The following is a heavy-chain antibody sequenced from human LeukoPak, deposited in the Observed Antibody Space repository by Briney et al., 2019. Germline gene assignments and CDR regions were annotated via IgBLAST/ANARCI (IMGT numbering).Heavy chain of an antibody. CDR1: GFTFVSYN. D-gene: IGHD6-19*01. J-gene: IGHJ4*02. Sequence: GGSLRLSCAASGFTFVSYNMNWVRQAPGKGLEWVAYISSSSSLIYYADSVKGRFTISRDNAKNTLCLQMNSLRAEDTAVYYCARGGSSGWYGDPFDYWGQGTLVTVSS. V-gene: IGHV3-21*05. CDR3: ARGGSSGWYGDPFDY. CDR2: ISSSSSLI.